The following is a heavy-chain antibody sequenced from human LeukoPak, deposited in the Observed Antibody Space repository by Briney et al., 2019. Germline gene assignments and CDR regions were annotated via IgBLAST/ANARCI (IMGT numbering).Heavy chain of an antibody. J-gene: IGHJ6*03. Sequence: TSETLSLTCAVYGGSFSGYYWSWIRQPPGKGLEWIGEINHSGSTNYNPSLKSRVTISVDTSKNQFSLKLSSVTAADTAVYYCARLRGYYGSGSYLHMDVRGKGTTVTVSS. CDR2: INHSGST. CDR1: GGSFSGYY. V-gene: IGHV4-34*01. D-gene: IGHD3-10*01. CDR3: ARLRGYYGSGSYLHMDV.